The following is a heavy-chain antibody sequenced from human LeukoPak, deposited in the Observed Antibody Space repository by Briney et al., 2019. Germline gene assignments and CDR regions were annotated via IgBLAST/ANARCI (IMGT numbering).Heavy chain of an antibody. D-gene: IGHD3-16*01. CDR3: ARDASIIIRGRDWFDP. CDR2: INTNTGNP. V-gene: IGHV7-4-1*02. J-gene: IGHJ5*02. Sequence: ASVKVSCKASGGTFSSYATSWVRQAPGQGLEWMGWINTNTGNPTYAQGFTGRFVFSLDTSVTTAYLQISSLKAEDTATYYCARDASIIIRGRDWFDPWGQGTLVTVSS. CDR1: GGTFSSYA.